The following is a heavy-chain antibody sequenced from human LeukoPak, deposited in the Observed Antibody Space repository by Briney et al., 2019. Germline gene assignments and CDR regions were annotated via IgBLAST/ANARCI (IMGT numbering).Heavy chain of an antibody. V-gene: IGHV3-53*01. CDR2: LYSSGSA. Sequence: PGGSLRLSCAASGFTVSSNYMSWVRQAPGKGLEWVSLLYSSGSAHYADSVKGRFTISRDNSKNTLYLQMNSLRAEDTAVYYCARYSVDRYFDYWGQGTLVTVSP. CDR3: ARYSVDRYFDY. CDR1: GFTVSSNY. D-gene: IGHD3-16*02. J-gene: IGHJ4*02.